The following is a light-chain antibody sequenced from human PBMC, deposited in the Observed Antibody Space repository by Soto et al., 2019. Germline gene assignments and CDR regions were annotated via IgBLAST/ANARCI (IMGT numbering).Light chain of an antibody. CDR1: QSVNDNY. Sequence: EIVLTQSPGTLSLSPRERATLSCRASQSVNDNYLAWYQHKPCQAPTLLIYGASSRAPGIPDRFSGSGFGTDFTLTISRLEPEDFAIYYCQQYAASPRTFGQGTQVEVK. V-gene: IGKV3-20*01. CDR3: QQYAASPRT. J-gene: IGKJ1*01. CDR2: GAS.